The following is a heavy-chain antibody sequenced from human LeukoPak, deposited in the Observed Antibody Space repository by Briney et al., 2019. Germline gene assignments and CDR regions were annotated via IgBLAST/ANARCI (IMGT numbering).Heavy chain of an antibody. J-gene: IGHJ3*02. CDR2: ISSSGSTI. V-gene: IGHV3-48*03. Sequence: GGSLRLSCAVSGFTFSSSEMTWVRQAPGKGLEWVSYISSSGSTIYYADSVKGRFTISRDNSQNTLYLQMNSLRGEDTAVYYCVKSLNLQWIYDASHIWGQGTMVTVSS. CDR3: VKSLNLQWIYDASHI. CDR1: GFTFSSSE. D-gene: IGHD4-11*01.